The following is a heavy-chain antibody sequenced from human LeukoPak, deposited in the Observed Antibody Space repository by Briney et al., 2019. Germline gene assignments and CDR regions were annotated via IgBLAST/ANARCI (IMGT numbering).Heavy chain of an antibody. J-gene: IGHJ4*02. V-gene: IGHV3-53*04. D-gene: IGHD3-22*01. CDR2: LHAAGGT. CDR1: GLTVSSNY. CDR3: AREGYDSSGYPRLLDY. Sequence: PGGSLRLSCAASGLTVSSNYITWVRQPPGKRLEWVSVLHAAGGTYYADSVKGRFTISRHISKNTVYLQMNSLRAEDTAVYYCAREGYDSSGYPRLLDYWGQGTLVTVSS.